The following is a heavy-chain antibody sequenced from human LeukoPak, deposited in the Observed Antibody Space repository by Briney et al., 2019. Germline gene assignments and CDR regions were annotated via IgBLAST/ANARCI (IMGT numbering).Heavy chain of an antibody. D-gene: IGHD5-24*01. CDR1: GYTFTGYY. V-gene: IGHV1-2*02. CDR3: ARGRSGGWLQSSTAFDI. CDR2: INPNSGGT. J-gene: IGHJ3*02. Sequence: ASVKVSCKASGYTFTGYYMHWVRQAPGQGLEWMGWINPNSGGTDYAQKFQGRVTMTRDTSISTAYMELSRLRSDDTAVYYCARGRSGGWLQSSTAFDIWGQGTMVTVSS.